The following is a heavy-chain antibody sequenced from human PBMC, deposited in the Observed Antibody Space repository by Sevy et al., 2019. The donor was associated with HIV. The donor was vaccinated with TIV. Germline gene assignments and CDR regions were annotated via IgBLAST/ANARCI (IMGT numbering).Heavy chain of an antibody. CDR3: ARGVYYGSGSRSTYYYYYGMDV. D-gene: IGHD3-10*01. J-gene: IGHJ6*02. V-gene: IGHV4-4*07. Sequence: SETLSLTCTVSGGSISSYYWSWIRQPAGKGLEWIGRIYTSGSTNYNPSLKSRGTMSVDTSKNQFSLKLSSVTAADTAVYYCARGVYYGSGSRSTYYYYYGMDVWGQGTTVTVSS. CDR1: GGSISSYY. CDR2: IYTSGST.